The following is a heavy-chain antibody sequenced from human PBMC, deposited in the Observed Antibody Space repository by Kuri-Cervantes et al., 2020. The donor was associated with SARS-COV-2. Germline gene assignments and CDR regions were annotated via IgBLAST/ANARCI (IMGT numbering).Heavy chain of an antibody. CDR2: ISWNSGSI. J-gene: IGHJ4*02. CDR3: ARDTDNFDY. CDR1: GFTFDDYA. Sequence: LSLTCAASGFTFDDYAMHWVRQAPGKGLEWVSGISWNSGSIGYADSVKGRFTISRDNSKNTLYLQMNSLRAEDTAVYYCARDTDNFDYWGQGTLVTVSS. V-gene: IGHV3-9*01.